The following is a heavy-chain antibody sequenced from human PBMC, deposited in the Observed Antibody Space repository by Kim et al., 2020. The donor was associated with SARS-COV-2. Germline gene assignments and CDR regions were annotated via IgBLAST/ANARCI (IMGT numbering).Heavy chain of an antibody. CDR1: GGSFSGYY. CDR2: INHSGST. CDR3: ARVVVVVPAAMGGMDV. D-gene: IGHD2-2*01. Sequence: SETLSLTCAVYGGSFSGYYWSWIRQPPGKGLEWIGEINHSGSTNYNPSLKSRVTISVDTSKNQFSLKLSSVTAADTAVYYCARVVVVVPAAMGGMDVWGHGAPGTLS. J-gene: IGHJ6*02. V-gene: IGHV4-34*01.